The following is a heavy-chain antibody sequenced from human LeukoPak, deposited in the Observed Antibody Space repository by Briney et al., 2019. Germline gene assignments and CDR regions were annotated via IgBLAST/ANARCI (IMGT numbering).Heavy chain of an antibody. V-gene: IGHV4-59*12. D-gene: IGHD6-19*01. Sequence: ASETLSLTCTVSSGSISSYYWSWIRQPPGKGLEWIGYIYYSGSTNYNPSLESRVTISVDTSKNQFSLKLSSVTAADTAVYYCARDVRVEQWLVRSYYYYGMDVWGQGTTVTVSS. CDR3: ARDVRVEQWLVRSYYYYGMDV. CDR1: SGSISSYY. CDR2: IYYSGST. J-gene: IGHJ6*02.